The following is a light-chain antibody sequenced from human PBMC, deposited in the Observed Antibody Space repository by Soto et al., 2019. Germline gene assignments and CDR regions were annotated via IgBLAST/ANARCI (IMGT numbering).Light chain of an antibody. CDR1: QSINSW. Sequence: DIQMTQSPSALSASVGHRVTITCRASQSINSWLAWYQQKSGKAPKLLIYKASSLESGVPSRFSGSGSGTEFTLIISSLQPDDFATYYCQQYNSYPLTFGGGTKVEIK. V-gene: IGKV1-5*03. J-gene: IGKJ4*01. CDR3: QQYNSYPLT. CDR2: KAS.